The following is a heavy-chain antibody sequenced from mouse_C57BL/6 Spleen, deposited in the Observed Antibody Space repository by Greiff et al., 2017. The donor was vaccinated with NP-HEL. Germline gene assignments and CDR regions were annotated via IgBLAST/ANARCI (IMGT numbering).Heavy chain of an antibody. V-gene: IGHV5-6*02. J-gene: IGHJ4*01. CDR2: ISSGGSYT. D-gene: IGHD1-1*02. CDR3: AREAGGAMDY. CDR1: GFTFSSYG. Sequence: DVKLVESGGDLVKPGGSLKLSCAASGFTFSSYGMSWVRQTPDKRLEWVATISSGGSYTYYPDSVKGRFTISRDNAKNTLYLQMSSLKSEDTAMYYCAREAGGAMDYWGQGTSVTVSS.